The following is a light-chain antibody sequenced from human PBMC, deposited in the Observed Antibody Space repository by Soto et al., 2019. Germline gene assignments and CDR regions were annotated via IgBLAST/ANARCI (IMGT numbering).Light chain of an antibody. Sequence: DIQMTQSPSTLSASVGDRVTITFRASQSISSWLAWYQQKPGKAPKLLIYDASSLESGVPSRFSGSGSGTDFTFTISSLQPEDIATYYCQQYDNLLTWTFGQGTKVDIK. J-gene: IGKJ1*01. V-gene: IGKV1-5*01. CDR1: QSISSW. CDR2: DAS. CDR3: QQYDNLLTWT.